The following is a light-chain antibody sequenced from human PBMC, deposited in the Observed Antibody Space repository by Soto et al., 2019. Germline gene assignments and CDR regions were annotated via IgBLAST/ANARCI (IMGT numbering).Light chain of an antibody. Sequence: QSALTQPASASGSPGQSITISCTGTSSDVGGYNYVSWYQQHPGKAPKLMIYEVSNRPSGVSNRFSASKSGNTASLTISGLQAEDEADYYCSSYTSSSSVVFGGGTKVTVL. CDR2: EVS. J-gene: IGLJ2*01. CDR1: SSDVGGYNY. V-gene: IGLV2-14*01. CDR3: SSYTSSSSVV.